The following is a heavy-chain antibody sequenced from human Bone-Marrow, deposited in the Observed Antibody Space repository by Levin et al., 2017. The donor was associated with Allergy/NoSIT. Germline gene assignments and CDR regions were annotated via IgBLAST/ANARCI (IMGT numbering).Heavy chain of an antibody. CDR3: ARRDYYYYGMDV. Sequence: GALRLSCAASGFTFSKYSMNWVRQAPGKGLEWVSYITTSSSYIYYADSVKGRFTISRDNAKNLLFLQMNSLRAEDTAVYYCARRDYYYYGMDVWGQGTTVTVSS. J-gene: IGHJ6*02. CDR1: GFTFSKYS. V-gene: IGHV3-21*06. CDR2: ITTSSSYI.